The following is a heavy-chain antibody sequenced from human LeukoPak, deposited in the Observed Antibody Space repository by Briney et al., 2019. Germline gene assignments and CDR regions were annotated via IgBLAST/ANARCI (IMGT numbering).Heavy chain of an antibody. D-gene: IGHD3-10*01. CDR1: GGTFSSYA. CDR2: IIPIFGTA. J-gene: IGHJ4*02. CDR3: ASPGGHYYGSGSYYKFDY. Sequence: SVKVSCEASGGTFSSYAISWVRQAPGQGLEWMGGIIPIFGTANYAQKFQGRVTITADESTSTAYMELSSLRSEDTAVYYCASPGGHYYGSGSYYKFDYWGQGTLVTVSS. V-gene: IGHV1-69*01.